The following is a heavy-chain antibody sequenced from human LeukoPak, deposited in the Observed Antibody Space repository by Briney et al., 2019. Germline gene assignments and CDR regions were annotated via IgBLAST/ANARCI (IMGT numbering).Heavy chain of an antibody. J-gene: IGHJ6*02. Sequence: ASVKVSCTASGYTFTSFDFNWVRQATGQGLEWMGWINPNSGGTNYAQKFQGWVTITRDTSASTAYMELSSLRSEDTAVYYCARDLRFSLDYYGMDVWGQGTTVTVSS. V-gene: IGHV1-2*04. CDR2: INPNSGGT. CDR1: GYTFTSFD. CDR3: ARDLRFSLDYYGMDV. D-gene: IGHD3-10*01.